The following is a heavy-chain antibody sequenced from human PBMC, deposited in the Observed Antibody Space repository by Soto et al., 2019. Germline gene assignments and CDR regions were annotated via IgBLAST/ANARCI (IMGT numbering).Heavy chain of an antibody. CDR3: ARQPGRIAAEVDV. CDR1: GYRFTSSW. J-gene: IGHJ6*02. Sequence: PGESLKISCKGSGYRFTSSWINWVRQMPGKGLEWMGRLDPSDSYTNFSPSFKGHVTISLDKSISTAYLQWSRLEASDTAMYYCARQPGRIAAEVDVWGQGTTVTVSS. V-gene: IGHV5-10-1*01. CDR2: LDPSDSYT. D-gene: IGHD6-25*01.